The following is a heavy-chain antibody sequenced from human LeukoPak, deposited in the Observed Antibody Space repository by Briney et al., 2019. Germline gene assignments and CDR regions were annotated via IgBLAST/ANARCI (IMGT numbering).Heavy chain of an antibody. J-gene: IGHJ6*03. Sequence: SETLSLTCAVYGGSFCGYYWSWIRQPPGKGVEWIGEINHSGSTNYNPSLKSRITISLETSKNHCSLTLSSVSAADTAVYYCSSGRSGYSYGYSYYYYMDGGGKGSTVAVS. D-gene: IGHD5-18*01. CDR2: INHSGST. V-gene: IGHV4-34*01. CDR3: SSGRSGYSYGYSYYYYMDG. CDR1: GGSFCGYY.